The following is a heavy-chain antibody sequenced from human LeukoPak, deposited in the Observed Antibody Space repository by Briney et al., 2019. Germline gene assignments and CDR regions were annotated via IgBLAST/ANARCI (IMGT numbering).Heavy chain of an antibody. CDR2: IYPGDSDT. CDR3: ARRLRYCTDGTCYPDY. Sequence: GESLKISCKGSGYSFTSYWIGWARQMPGKGLEWMGIIYPGDSDTRYSPSFQGQVTISADKSIDTAYLQWSSLKASDTAMYYCARRLRYCTDGTCYPDYWGQGTLVTVSS. CDR1: GYSFTSYW. J-gene: IGHJ4*02. V-gene: IGHV5-51*01. D-gene: IGHD2-15*01.